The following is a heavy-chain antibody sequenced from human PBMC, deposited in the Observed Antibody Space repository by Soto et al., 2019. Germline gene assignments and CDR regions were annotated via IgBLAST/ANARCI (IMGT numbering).Heavy chain of an antibody. CDR2: INSDGSST. CDR1: GFTFSSYW. D-gene: IGHD1-26*01. V-gene: IGHV3-74*01. J-gene: IGHJ6*02. Sequence: GGSLRLSCAASGFTFSSYWMHWVRQAPGKGLVWVSRINSDGSSTSYADSVKGRFTIPRDNAKNTLYLQMNSLRAEDTAVYYCARVDSGSYLGYYYYYGMDVWGQGTTVTVSS. CDR3: ARVDSGSYLGYYYYYGMDV.